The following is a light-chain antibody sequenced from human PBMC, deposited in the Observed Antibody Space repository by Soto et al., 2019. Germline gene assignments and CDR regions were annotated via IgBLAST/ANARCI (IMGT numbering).Light chain of an antibody. Sequence: QSALTQPRSVSGSPGQSVTISCTGTSSDVGGYNYVSWYQQHPGKAPKLMIYDVSKRPSGVPDRFSGSKSGNTASLTISGRQAEDEADYYCGSYAGSYHYVFGTGTKLTVL. CDR3: GSYAGSYHYV. V-gene: IGLV2-11*01. CDR1: SSDVGGYNY. CDR2: DVS. J-gene: IGLJ1*01.